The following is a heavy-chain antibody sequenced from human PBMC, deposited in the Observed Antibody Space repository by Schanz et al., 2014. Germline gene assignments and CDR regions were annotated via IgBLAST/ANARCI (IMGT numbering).Heavy chain of an antibody. V-gene: IGHV1-69*04. D-gene: IGHD3-22*01. CDR2: IIPSLGLA. Sequence: VQLEQSGAEVKKPGSSVKVSCKASGGTFSSFGINWVRQAPGQGLEWMGRIIPSLGLAKYEQKFQDKVTITADTSTTTAYMELSGLRSEDTAVYYCAREVVLYDRGWFDPWGQGTLVTVSS. CDR3: AREVVLYDRGWFDP. J-gene: IGHJ5*02. CDR1: GGTFSSFG.